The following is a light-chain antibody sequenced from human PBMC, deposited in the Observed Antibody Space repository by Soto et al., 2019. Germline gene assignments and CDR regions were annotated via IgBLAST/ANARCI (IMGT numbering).Light chain of an antibody. CDR1: SSDVGGYDY. J-gene: IGLJ1*01. Sequence: ALTQPPSASGSPGQSVTISCTGTSSDVGGYDYVSWYQQHPGKAPKLMIYEVTIRPSGVSARFSGSKSGNTASLTVSGLQAEDEADYYCSSYTGGNPSYVFGTGTKVTVL. CDR2: EVT. V-gene: IGLV2-8*01. CDR3: SSYTGGNPSYV.